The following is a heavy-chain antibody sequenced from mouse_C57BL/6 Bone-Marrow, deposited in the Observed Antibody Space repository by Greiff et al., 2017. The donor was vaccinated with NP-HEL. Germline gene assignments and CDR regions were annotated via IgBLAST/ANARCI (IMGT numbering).Heavy chain of an antibody. CDR3: TTETYSGSSPYYFDY. J-gene: IGHJ2*01. CDR1: GFNIKDDY. V-gene: IGHV14-4*01. Sequence: DVQLQESGAELVRPGASVKLSCTASGFNIKDDYMHWVKQRHEQGLEWIGWIDPENGDTKYASKFQGKATLTADQYSNTAYMQLSRPTSEDTSVYYDTTETYSGSSPYYFDYWGQGTTLTVSS. D-gene: IGHD1-1*01. CDR2: IDPENGDT.